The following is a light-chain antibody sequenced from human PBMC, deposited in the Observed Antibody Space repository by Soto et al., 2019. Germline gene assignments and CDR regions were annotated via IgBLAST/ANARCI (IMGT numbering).Light chain of an antibody. Sequence: QSALTQPASVSGSPGQSITISCTGSSSDVGGYKYVSWYQQYPGKAPKLMIYEVSNRPSGVSNRFSGSKSDNTASLTISGLQAEDEADYYCSSYTSSRTAVFGGGTKVTVL. CDR3: SSYTSSRTAV. CDR2: EVS. J-gene: IGLJ2*01. V-gene: IGLV2-14*01. CDR1: SSDVGGYKY.